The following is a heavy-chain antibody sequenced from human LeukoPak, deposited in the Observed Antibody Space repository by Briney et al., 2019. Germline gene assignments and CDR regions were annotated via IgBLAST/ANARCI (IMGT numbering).Heavy chain of an antibody. CDR3: TRSTELERLLFCFDY. CDR1: GFTFSSYA. J-gene: IGHJ4*02. V-gene: IGHV3-49*04. CDR2: IRSKAYGGTT. Sequence: GGSLRLSCAASGFTFSSYAMSWVHQAPGKGLEWVGFIRSKAYGGTTEYAASVKGRFTISRDDSKSIAYLQMNSLKTEDTAVYYCTRSTELERLLFCFDYWGQGTLVTVSS. D-gene: IGHD1-1*01.